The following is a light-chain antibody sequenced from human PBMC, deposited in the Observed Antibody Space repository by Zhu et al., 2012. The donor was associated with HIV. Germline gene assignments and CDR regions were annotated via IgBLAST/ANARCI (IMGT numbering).Light chain of an antibody. CDR3: QQYDTSPMT. CDR1: QTVSRNY. J-gene: IGKJ1*01. V-gene: IGKV3-20*01. Sequence: EIVLTQSPGTLSLSPGERATLSCRASQTVSRNYLAWYQQKPGQPPRLLIYSASRRVTGIPDRFSGSGSGTDFTLTISRLESEDFAVYYCQQYDTSPMTFGQGTKVEIK. CDR2: SAS.